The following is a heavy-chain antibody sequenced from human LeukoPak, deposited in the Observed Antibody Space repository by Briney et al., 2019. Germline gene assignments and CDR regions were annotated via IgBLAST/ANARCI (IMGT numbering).Heavy chain of an antibody. D-gene: IGHD1-14*01. Sequence: GGSLRLSCAASGFTFSSYEMNWVRQAPGKGLEWVSYISSSGSTIYYADSVKGRFTISRDNAKNSLYLHMTNLRADDTAVYYCARRRGHGNNHYYLDVWGTGTTVIVSS. CDR2: ISSSGSTI. V-gene: IGHV3-48*03. CDR3: ARRRGHGNNHYYLDV. CDR1: GFTFSSYE. J-gene: IGHJ6*04.